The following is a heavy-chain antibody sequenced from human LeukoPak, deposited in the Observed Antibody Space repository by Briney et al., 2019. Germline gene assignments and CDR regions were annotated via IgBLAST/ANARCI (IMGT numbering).Heavy chain of an antibody. CDR2: FDPEDGET. CDR3: ATRHRAKGPVVVPAATADDAFDI. CDR1: GYTLTELS. V-gene: IGHV1-24*01. Sequence: ASVKVSCKVSGYTLTELSMHWLRQAPGKGREGMGGFDPEDGETIFAQKFPGRVTITEDTSTDTAYMELSSRRSEVTAVYYCATRHRAKGPVVVPAATADDAFDIWGQGTMVTVSS. D-gene: IGHD2-2*01. J-gene: IGHJ3*02.